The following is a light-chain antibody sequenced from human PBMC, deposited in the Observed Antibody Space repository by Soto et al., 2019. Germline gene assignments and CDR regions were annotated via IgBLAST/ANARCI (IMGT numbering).Light chain of an antibody. J-gene: IGKJ2*01. CDR1: QSVSSK. CDR2: GAS. V-gene: IGKV3-15*01. CDR3: QQYTKWPPYT. Sequence: EIVMTQSPANLSVSPGERATLSCRASQSVSSKLAWYQQKPGQGPRLLIYGASTRATSIPARFSGSGSGTEFTLTINSLQSEDFAVYYCQQYTKWPPYTFGQGTKLEI.